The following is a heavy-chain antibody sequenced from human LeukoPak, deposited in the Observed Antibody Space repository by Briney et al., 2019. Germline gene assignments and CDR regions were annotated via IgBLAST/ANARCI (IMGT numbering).Heavy chain of an antibody. D-gene: IGHD4-23*01. CDR3: ARRGDYGGIQEFYFDY. V-gene: IGHV5-51*01. CDR1: GYSLTSYW. CDR2: IYPGCSDT. J-gene: IGHJ4*02. Sequence: GESLKISCKGSGYSLTSYWIGWVRQMPGKGLEWMGIIYPGCSDTRYSPSFQGQVTISADKSISAAYLQWSSLKASDTAMYYCARRGDYGGIQEFYFDYWGQGTLVTVSS.